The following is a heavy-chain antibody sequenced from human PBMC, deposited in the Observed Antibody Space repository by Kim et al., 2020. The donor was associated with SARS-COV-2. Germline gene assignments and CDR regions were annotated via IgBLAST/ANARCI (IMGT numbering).Heavy chain of an antibody. CDR3: VKPDCSGGSCNSVERVY. J-gene: IGHJ4*02. Sequence: GGSLRLSCSASGLMFSDYALHWVRQAPGKGLEYVAAITSNGGSTYYADSVKGRFSISRDNSKNTLYLQMSSLRDEDTDVYYCVKPDCSGGSCNSVERVYWGQGTLVTVSS. V-gene: IGHV3-64D*06. CDR2: ITSNGGST. CDR1: GLMFSDYA. D-gene: IGHD2-15*01.